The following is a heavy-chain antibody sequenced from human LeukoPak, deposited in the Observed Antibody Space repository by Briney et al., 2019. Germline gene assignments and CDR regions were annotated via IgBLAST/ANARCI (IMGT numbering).Heavy chain of an antibody. CDR2: ISYDGDNK. J-gene: IGHJ4*02. Sequence: PGGSLRLSCAASGFTFSSYTMHWVRQAPGKGLEWVAVISYDGDNKYYADSVKGRFTISRDNSKNTLCVQMNSLRAEDTAVFYCARESQGSLDYWGQGTLVTVSS. V-gene: IGHV3-30*04. CDR1: GFTFSSYT. CDR3: ARESQGSLDY.